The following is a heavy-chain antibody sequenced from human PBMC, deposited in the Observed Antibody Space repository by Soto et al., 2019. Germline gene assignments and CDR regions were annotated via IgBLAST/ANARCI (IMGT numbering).Heavy chain of an antibody. J-gene: IGHJ3*02. CDR2: IRSKAYGGTT. CDR1: GFXFGDYA. Sequence: PGGSLXLSCTASGFXFGDYAMSWFRQAPGKGLEWVGFIRSKAYGGTTEYAASVKGRFTISRDDSKSIAYLQMNSLKTEDTAVYYCTRDSSFNYDFWSGYYRTPDDAFDIWGQGTMVTVSS. D-gene: IGHD3-3*01. CDR3: TRDSSFNYDFWSGYYRTPDDAFDI. V-gene: IGHV3-49*03.